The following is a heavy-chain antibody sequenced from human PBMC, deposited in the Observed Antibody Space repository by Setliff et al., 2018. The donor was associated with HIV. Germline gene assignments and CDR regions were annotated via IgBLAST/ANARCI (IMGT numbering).Heavy chain of an antibody. CDR3: ARDGLLVAGSRFDY. D-gene: IGHD6-19*01. Sequence: SVKVYCKTSGGTFSSYAVSWVRQAPGQGLEWMGGIIPAFGTANYAQKFQGRVTITTDESTSTAYMELSGLRSEDTAVYFCARDGLLVAGSRFDYWGQGTLVTVSS. V-gene: IGHV1-69*05. CDR2: IIPAFGTA. J-gene: IGHJ4*01. CDR1: GGTFSSYA.